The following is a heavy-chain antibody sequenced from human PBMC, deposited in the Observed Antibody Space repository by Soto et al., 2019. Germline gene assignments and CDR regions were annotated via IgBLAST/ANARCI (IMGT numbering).Heavy chain of an antibody. CDR3: ARTDYSNYVLGYYGMDV. V-gene: IGHV4-39*01. J-gene: IGHJ6*02. Sequence: PSETLSLTCTVSGGSISSSSYYWGWIRQPPGKGLEWIGSIYYSGSTYYNPSLKSRVTIPVDTSKNQFSLKLSSVTAADTAVYYCARTDYSNYVLGYYGMDVWGQGTTVTVSS. CDR1: GGSISSSSYY. CDR2: IYYSGST. D-gene: IGHD4-4*01.